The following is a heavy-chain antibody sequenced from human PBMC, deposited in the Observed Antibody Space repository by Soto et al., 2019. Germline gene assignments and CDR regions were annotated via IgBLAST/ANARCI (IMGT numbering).Heavy chain of an antibody. CDR2: IYYSGST. Sequence: QVQLQESGPGLVKPSETLSLTCTVSGGSISSSYWGWIRQPPGKGLEWIGYIYYSGSTNYNPSLKRRVTISVDTSKNQFSLKLTSVTAADTAVYYCARDLTGGGFGRWFDPWGQGTLVTVSS. CDR1: GGSISSSY. J-gene: IGHJ5*02. V-gene: IGHV4-59*01. CDR3: ARDLTGGGFGRWFDP. D-gene: IGHD3-16*01.